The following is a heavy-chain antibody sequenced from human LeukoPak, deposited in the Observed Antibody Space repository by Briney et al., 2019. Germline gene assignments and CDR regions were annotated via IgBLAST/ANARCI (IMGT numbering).Heavy chain of an antibody. CDR2: ISGSGGST. D-gene: IGHD6-19*01. CDR1: GLTFSSYA. CDR3: AKDIGSGWSAFFDY. Sequence: GGSLRLSCAASGLTFSSYAMSWVRQAPGKGLEWVSAISGSGGSTYYADSVKGRFTISRDNSKTSLYLQMNSLRTEDTALYYCAKDIGSGWSAFFDYWGQGTLVTVSS. J-gene: IGHJ4*02. V-gene: IGHV3-23*01.